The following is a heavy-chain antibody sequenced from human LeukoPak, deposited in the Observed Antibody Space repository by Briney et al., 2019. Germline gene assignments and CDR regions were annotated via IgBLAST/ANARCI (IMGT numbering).Heavy chain of an antibody. CDR3: ARTEAYCRGSCWYHHGMDV. D-gene: IGHD2-21*01. J-gene: IGHJ6*02. Sequence: PGGSLRLSCAASGLTVSRDDITWVRQPPGKGLEWISVFYSGGSTHYAGSVKVRFTISRDSDKNTVSLQMNNLSAEDTAVYYCARTEAYCRGSCWYHHGMDVWGQGATVTVSS. V-gene: IGHV3-66*01. CDR1: GLTVSRDD. CDR2: FYSGGST.